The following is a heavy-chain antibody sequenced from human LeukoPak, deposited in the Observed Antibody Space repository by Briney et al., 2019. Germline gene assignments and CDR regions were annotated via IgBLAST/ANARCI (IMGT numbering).Heavy chain of an antibody. V-gene: IGHV3-7*02. D-gene: IGHD4-23*01. J-gene: IGHJ4*02. CDR3: ALPYGGNSNFDY. CDR2: IKQDGNEK. Sequence: GGSLRLSCAASGFTFSSYWMSWVRQAPGKGLEWVANIKQDGNEKYYVDSVKGRFTISRDNSKNTLYLQMNSLRAEDTAVYYCALPYGGNSNFDYWGQGTLVTVSS. CDR1: GFTFSSYW.